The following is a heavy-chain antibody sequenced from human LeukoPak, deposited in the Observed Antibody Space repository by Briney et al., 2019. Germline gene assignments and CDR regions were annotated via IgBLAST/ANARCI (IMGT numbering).Heavy chain of an antibody. Sequence: GGSLRLSCAASGFTFTNYEMTWVRQAPGKGLEWVSYISSSGTTIYYADSVKGRFTISRDNAKNSLYLQMNSLRAEDTAVYYCARHIAAPDYWGQGTLVTVSS. D-gene: IGHD6-13*01. CDR3: ARHIAAPDY. V-gene: IGHV3-48*03. CDR2: ISSSGTTI. CDR1: GFTFTNYE. J-gene: IGHJ4*02.